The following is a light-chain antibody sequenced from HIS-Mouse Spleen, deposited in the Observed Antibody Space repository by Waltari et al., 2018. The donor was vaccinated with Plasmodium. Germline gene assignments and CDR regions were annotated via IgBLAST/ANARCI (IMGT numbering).Light chain of an antibody. Sequence: EIVLTQSPGTLSLSPGERATLSCRASQSVSSSYLAWYQQKPGQAPRPLIYGASSMATGIPDRFSGSGSGTDFILTISRLEPEDFAVYYCQQYGSSGTFGQGTKVEIK. V-gene: IGKV3-20*01. CDR2: GAS. J-gene: IGKJ1*01. CDR1: QSVSSSY. CDR3: QQYGSSGT.